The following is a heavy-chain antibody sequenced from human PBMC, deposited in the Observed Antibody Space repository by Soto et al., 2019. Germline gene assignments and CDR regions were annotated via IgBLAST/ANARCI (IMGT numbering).Heavy chain of an antibody. D-gene: IGHD3-22*01. V-gene: IGHV1-69*01. CDR3: ARTPPYYYESGPLQF. Sequence: QVQLVQSGAEVKKPGSSVKVSCKASGGPLSSFSFTWVRQDPGQGLECLGQLVPFVKTVRYAQKFQGRVTITADDSTNTAYMELSRLTSDDTAVYYCARTPPYYYESGPLQFWGQGTLVTVSS. J-gene: IGHJ1*01. CDR1: GGPLSSFS. CDR2: LVPFVKTV.